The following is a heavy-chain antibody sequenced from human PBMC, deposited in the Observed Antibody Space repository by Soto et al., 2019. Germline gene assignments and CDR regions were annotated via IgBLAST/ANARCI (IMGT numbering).Heavy chain of an antibody. D-gene: IGHD3-9*01. CDR1: GYTFTTYA. CDR3: AREHDSLTGYSFDY. Sequence: QVQHVQSGAEVKRPGASVTLSCEASGYTFTTYAIHWVRQAPGQRLEWMGWINAGNRNTKYSQNLQGRVTITTDTXXSTAYKELSSLRSEDTAVYYCAREHDSLTGYSFDYWGQGTLFTVSS. J-gene: IGHJ4*02. V-gene: IGHV1-3*01. CDR2: INAGNRNT.